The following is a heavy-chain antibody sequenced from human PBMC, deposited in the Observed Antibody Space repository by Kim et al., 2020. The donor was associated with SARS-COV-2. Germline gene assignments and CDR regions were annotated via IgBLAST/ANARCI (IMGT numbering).Heavy chain of an antibody. D-gene: IGHD3-22*01. Sequence: GGSLRLSCAASGFTFSSYAMHWVRQAPGKGLEWVAVISYDGSNKYYADSVKGRFTISRDNSKNTLYLQMNSLRAEDTAVYYCARDRVILYSYDSSGYDY. V-gene: IGHV3-30*04. CDR1: GFTFSSYA. CDR3: ARDRVILYSYDSSGYDY. J-gene: IGHJ4*01. CDR2: ISYDGSNK.